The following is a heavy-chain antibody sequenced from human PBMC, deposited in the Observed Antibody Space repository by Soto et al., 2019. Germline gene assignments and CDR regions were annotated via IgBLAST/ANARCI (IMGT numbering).Heavy chain of an antibody. CDR1: GYTFTSYG. CDR2: ISAYNGNT. V-gene: IGHV1-18*04. J-gene: IGHJ6*04. D-gene: IGHD1-26*01. Sequence: ASVKVSCKASGYTFTSYGISWVRQAPGQGLEWMGCISAYNGNTKYAQNLQGRVTMTTDTYTSTAYMELRSLRSDDTAVYYCASDNRGSSPSSYYYGMDGGGKGTTVTAPS. CDR3: ASDNRGSSPSSYYYGMDG.